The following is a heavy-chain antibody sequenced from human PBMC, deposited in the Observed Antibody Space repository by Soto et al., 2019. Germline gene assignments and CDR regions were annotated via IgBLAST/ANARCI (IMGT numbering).Heavy chain of an antibody. CDR1: GFTFSSYG. CDR3: AKHTVAGGVGAPFDY. CDR2: ISYDGSNK. V-gene: IGHV3-30*18. J-gene: IGHJ4*02. D-gene: IGHD6-19*01. Sequence: QVQLVGSGGGVVQPGRSLRLSCEASGFTFSSYGMHWVRQTPGRGLEWVAVISYDGSNKYYADTVKGRFTISRDNSKNTLYLQMNSLRAEDTAVYYCAKHTVAGGVGAPFDYWGQGILVTVSS.